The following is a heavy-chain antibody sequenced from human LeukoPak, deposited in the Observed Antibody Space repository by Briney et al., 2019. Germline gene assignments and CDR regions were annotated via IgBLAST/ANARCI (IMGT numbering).Heavy chain of an antibody. Sequence: PGGSLRLSCAASGFTFSSYTMNWVRQAPGKGLEWVSSISTSSSYIYYADSVKGRFTISRDNAKNSLYLQMNSLRAEDTAVYYCAELGITMIGGVWGKGATVTISS. J-gene: IGHJ6*04. CDR3: AELGITMIGGV. V-gene: IGHV3-21*01. CDR2: ISTSSSYI. D-gene: IGHD3-10*02. CDR1: GFTFSSYT.